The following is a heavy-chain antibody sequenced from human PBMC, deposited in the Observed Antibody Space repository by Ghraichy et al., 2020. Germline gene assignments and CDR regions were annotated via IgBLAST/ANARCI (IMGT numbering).Heavy chain of an antibody. Sequence: GGSLRLSCAASGFTFSGSAMHWVRQASGKGLEWVGRIRSKANSYATAYAASVKGRFTISRDDSKNTAYLQMNSLKTEDTAVYYCTTSPGGYCSGGSCPDYWGQGTLVTVSS. D-gene: IGHD2-15*01. V-gene: IGHV3-73*01. J-gene: IGHJ4*02. CDR2: IRSKANSYAT. CDR3: TTSPGGYCSGGSCPDY. CDR1: GFTFSGSA.